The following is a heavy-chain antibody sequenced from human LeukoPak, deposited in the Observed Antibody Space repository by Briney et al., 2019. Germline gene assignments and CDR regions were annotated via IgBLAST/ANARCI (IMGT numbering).Heavy chain of an antibody. D-gene: IGHD3-22*01. J-gene: IGHJ3*02. Sequence: PGGSLRLSCAASGFTFSRYGMHWVRQAPGKGLEWVAVIWYDGSNKYYAESVKGRFTISRDNSKNTLHLQMNSLRAEDTAVYYCARDPPMYYYDEPGSRDAFDTWGQGTMVTVSS. CDR1: GFTFSRYG. CDR3: ARDPPMYYYDEPGSRDAFDT. CDR2: IWYDGSNK. V-gene: IGHV3-33*01.